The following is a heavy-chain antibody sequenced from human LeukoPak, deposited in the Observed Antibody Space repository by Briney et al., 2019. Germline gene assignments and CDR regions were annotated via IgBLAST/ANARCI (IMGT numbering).Heavy chain of an antibody. D-gene: IGHD1-26*01. CDR2: IKKDGSEM. CDR3: ARQETSSYNGAFDI. Sequence: GGSLRLSCAASGFTFSSYGMHWVRQAPGKGLEWVANIKKDGSEMYYVDSVKGRFTISRDDAKNSLYLQMNSLRADDTAVYHCARQETSSYNGAFDIWGQGTMVTVSS. CDR1: GFTFSSYG. J-gene: IGHJ3*02. V-gene: IGHV3-7*01.